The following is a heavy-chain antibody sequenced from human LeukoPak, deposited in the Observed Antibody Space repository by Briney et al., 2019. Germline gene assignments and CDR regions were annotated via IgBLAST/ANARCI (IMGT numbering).Heavy chain of an antibody. J-gene: IGHJ4*02. CDR3: ARGSGDYGGWVKTALFY. V-gene: IGHV4-39*07. Sequence: SETLSLTCTVSGGSISSSSYYWGWIRQPPGKGLEWVGSIYYSGSTYYNPSLRSRVTISVDTSKNQFSLKLSSVTAADTAVYYCARGSGDYGGWVKTALFYWGQRSLVSVSS. CDR1: GGSISSSSYY. D-gene: IGHD4-17*01. CDR2: IYYSGST.